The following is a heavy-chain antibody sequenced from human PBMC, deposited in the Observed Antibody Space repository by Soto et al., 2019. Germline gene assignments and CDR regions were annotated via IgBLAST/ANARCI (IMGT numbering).Heavy chain of an antibody. D-gene: IGHD1-1*01. CDR2: IYNTGTT. Sequence: QVQLQEAGPGLVQPSETLSLTCTVSGASVSSGTYYWSWIRQPPGKGLEWIGYIYNTGTTNYNPSLEIRVTVSADTSKTQCSLRLSSVTAAYTAVYYCALLQRMVAGAYWGQGSLVTVSS. CDR1: GASVSSGTYY. V-gene: IGHV4-61*01. CDR3: ALLQRMVAGAY. J-gene: IGHJ4*02.